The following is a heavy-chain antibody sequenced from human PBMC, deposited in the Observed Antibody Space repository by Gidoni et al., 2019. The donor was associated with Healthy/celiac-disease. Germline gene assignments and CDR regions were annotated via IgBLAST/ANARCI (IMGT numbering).Heavy chain of an antibody. Sequence: QVQLVQSGSELKKPGASVKVSCKASGYTFTSYAMNWVRQAPGQGLEWMGWINTNTGNPTYAQGFTGRFIFSLDTSVSTAYLQISSLKAEDTAVYYCASVLLWFGENSGGMDVWGQGTTVTVSS. CDR1: GYTFTSYA. D-gene: IGHD3-10*01. V-gene: IGHV7-4-1*02. CDR2: INTNTGNP. CDR3: ASVLLWFGENSGGMDV. J-gene: IGHJ6*02.